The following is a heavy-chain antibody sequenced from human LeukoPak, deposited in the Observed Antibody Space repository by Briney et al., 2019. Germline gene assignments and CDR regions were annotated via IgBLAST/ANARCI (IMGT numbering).Heavy chain of an antibody. CDR3: ARDIIRGEGYNSDY. J-gene: IGHJ4*02. D-gene: IGHD5-24*01. Sequence: SETLSLTCTVSGGSISSSSYYWGWIRQPPGKGLEWIGSIYYSGSTYYNPSLKSRVTISVDTSKNQFSLKLSSVTAADTAVYYCARDIIRGEGYNSDYWGQGTLVTVSS. CDR2: IYYSGST. CDR1: GGSISSSSYY. V-gene: IGHV4-39*07.